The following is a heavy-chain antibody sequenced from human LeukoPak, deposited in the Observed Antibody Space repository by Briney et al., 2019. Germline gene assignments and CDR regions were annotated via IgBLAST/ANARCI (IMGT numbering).Heavy chain of an antibody. CDR1: GGFISSSSYY. Sequence: SETLSLTCTISGGFISSSSYYWGWIRHPPGKGLEWIGDIYYSGSTYYNPALKSRVSMSIDTSKNQFSLELRSVAAADTALYYCARRRYYDSTGYLEWGQGTLVTVTS. V-gene: IGHV4-39*01. CDR3: ARRRYYDSTGYLE. D-gene: IGHD3-22*01. CDR2: IYYSGST. J-gene: IGHJ1*01.